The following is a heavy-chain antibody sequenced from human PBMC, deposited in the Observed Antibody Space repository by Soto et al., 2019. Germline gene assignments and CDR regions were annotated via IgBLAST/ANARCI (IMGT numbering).Heavy chain of an antibody. CDR1: GYTCNTYC. CDR3: ARQGRTSASSDF. Sequence: EESLKISGSCFGYTCNTYCIGWVRQMPGKGLEWMGVMSPGNSDIRYSPAFQGQVSISADTSISTAYLQWSSLKTSDSGMYYCARQGRTSASSDFWGQGTLVTVSS. V-gene: IGHV5-51*01. J-gene: IGHJ4*02. D-gene: IGHD2-21*01. CDR2: MSPGNSDI.